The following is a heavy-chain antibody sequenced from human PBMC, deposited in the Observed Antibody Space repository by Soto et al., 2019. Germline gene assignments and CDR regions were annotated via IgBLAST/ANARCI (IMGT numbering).Heavy chain of an antibody. Sequence: QVQLVESGGGVVQPGRSLRLSCAASGFTFSSYAMHWVRQAPGKGLEWVAVISYDGSNKYYADSVKGRFTISRDNSKKPPYLQINSPRAEETAVYYCAREGEWFGELLPALWGQGTLVTVSS. J-gene: IGHJ4*02. V-gene: IGHV3-30-3*01. D-gene: IGHD3-10*01. CDR3: AREGEWFGELLPAL. CDR1: GFTFSSYA. CDR2: ISYDGSNK.